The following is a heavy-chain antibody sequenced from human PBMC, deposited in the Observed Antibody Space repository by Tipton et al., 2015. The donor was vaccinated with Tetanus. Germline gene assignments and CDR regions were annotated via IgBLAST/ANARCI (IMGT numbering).Heavy chain of an antibody. J-gene: IGHJ4*02. Sequence: QLVQSGAEVKKPGASVKVSCKASGYTFTGYYTHWVRQAPGQGLEWMGWINPNSGGTNYAQKFQGRVTMTRDTSISTAYMEVSRLRSEDTAVYYCVRGPPPESDWNYLIDFWGQGTLVAVSS. CDR3: VRGPPPESDWNYLIDF. CDR2: INPNSGGT. D-gene: IGHD1-7*01. V-gene: IGHV1-2*02. CDR1: GYTFTGYY.